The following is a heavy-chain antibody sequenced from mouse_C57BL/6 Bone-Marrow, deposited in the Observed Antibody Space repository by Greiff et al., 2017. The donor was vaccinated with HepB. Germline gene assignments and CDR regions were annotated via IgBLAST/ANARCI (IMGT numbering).Heavy chain of an antibody. CDR3: ARAYYSNCCYFDV. D-gene: IGHD2-5*01. CDR2: IWWDDDK. J-gene: IGHJ1*03. V-gene: IGHV8-8*01. Sequence: QVQLKESGPGILQPSQTLSLTCSFSGFSLSTFGMGVGWMRPPSGKGLEWLAHIWWDDDKYYNPALKSRLTISKDTSKNQVFLKIANVDTADTATYYCARAYYSNCCYFDVWGTGTTVTVSS. CDR1: GFSLSTFGMG.